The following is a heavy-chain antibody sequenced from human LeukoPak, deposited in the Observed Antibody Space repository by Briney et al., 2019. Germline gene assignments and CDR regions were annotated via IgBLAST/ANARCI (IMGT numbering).Heavy chain of an antibody. CDR1: GGSTSSYY. D-gene: IGHD4-17*01. V-gene: IGHV4-59*01. Sequence: SETLSLTCTVSGGSTSSYYWSWIRQPPGKGLEWIGYIYYSGSTNYNPSLKSRVTISVDTSKNQFSLKLSSVTAADTAVYYCARALTPTTVTRDWGQGTLVTVSS. CDR2: IYYSGST. J-gene: IGHJ4*02. CDR3: ARALTPTTVTRD.